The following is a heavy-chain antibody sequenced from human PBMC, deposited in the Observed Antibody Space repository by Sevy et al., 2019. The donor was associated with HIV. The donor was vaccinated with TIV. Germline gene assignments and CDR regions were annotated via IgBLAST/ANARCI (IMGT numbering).Heavy chain of an antibody. CDR2: INPNDGVT. CDR1: GYTFTDYY. CDR3: ARLTTKPTSDLYGMDV. J-gene: IGHJ6*02. D-gene: IGHD4-17*01. V-gene: IGHV1-2*02. Sequence: DSVKVSCKASGYTFTDYYIHWVRQAPGQGLEWMAWINPNDGVTNYAQRFQGGVTVTRDTSVSTAYMELRGLTYDDTAIYYCARLTTKPTSDLYGMDVWGQGTTVTVSS.